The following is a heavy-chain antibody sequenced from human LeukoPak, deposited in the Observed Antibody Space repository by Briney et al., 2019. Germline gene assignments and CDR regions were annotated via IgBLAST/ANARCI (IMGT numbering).Heavy chain of an antibody. V-gene: IGHV3-7*03. CDR3: AKGYSYDMTYYFDY. Sequence: GGSLRLSCAASGFTFSSYWMSWVRQAPGKGLEWVANIKQDGSEKYYVDSVKGRFTVSRDNAKNSLYLQMNSLRAEDMALYYCAKGYSYDMTYYFDYWGQGTLVTVSS. CDR2: IKQDGSEK. CDR1: GFTFSSYW. D-gene: IGHD5-18*01. J-gene: IGHJ4*02.